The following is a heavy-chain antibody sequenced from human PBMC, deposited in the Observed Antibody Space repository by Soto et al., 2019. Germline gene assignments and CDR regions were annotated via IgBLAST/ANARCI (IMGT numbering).Heavy chain of an antibody. V-gene: IGHV4-59*01. D-gene: IGHD2-15*01. CDR1: GGSISSYY. Sequence: QVQLQESGPGLVKPSETLSLTCTVSGGSISSYYWSWIRQPPGKGLEWIGYIYYSGSTKYNPSLKSRVTMSVDTSKNQFSLKLSSVTAADKAMYYCARDRSGSGWYSDLWGRGTLVTVSS. CDR2: IYYSGST. CDR3: ARDRSGSGWYSDL. J-gene: IGHJ2*01.